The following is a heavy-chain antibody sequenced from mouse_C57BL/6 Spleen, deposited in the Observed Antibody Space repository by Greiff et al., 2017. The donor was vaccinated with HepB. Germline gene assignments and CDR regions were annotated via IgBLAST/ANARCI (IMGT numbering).Heavy chain of an antibody. CDR2: INPNNGGT. CDR3: ARSDYYGSSYAWYFDV. CDR1: GYTFTDYN. Sequence: EVQLQQSGPELVKPGASVKMSCKASGYTFTDYNMHWVKQSHGKSLEWIGYINPNNGGTSYNQKFKGKATLTVNKSSSTAYMELRSLTSEDSAVYYCARSDYYGSSYAWYFDVWGTGTTVTVSS. D-gene: IGHD1-1*01. J-gene: IGHJ1*03. V-gene: IGHV1-22*01.